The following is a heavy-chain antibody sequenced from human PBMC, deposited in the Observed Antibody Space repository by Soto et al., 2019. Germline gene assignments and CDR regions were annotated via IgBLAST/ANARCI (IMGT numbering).Heavy chain of an antibody. V-gene: IGHV4-34*01. CDR3: ARGYCSGGSCYEHAFDI. CDR2: INHSGST. CDR1: GGSFSGYY. D-gene: IGHD2-15*01. J-gene: IGHJ3*02. Sequence: QVQLQQWGAGLLKPSETLSLTCAVYGGSFSGYYWSWIRQPPGKGLEWTGEINHSGSTNYNPSLKSRVTISVDTSKNQFSLKLSSVTAADTAVYYCARGYCSGGSCYEHAFDIWGQGTMVTVSS.